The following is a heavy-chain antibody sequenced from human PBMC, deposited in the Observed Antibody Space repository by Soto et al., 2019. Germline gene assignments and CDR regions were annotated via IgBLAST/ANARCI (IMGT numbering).Heavy chain of an antibody. Sequence: PGESLKISCKGSGYSFTSYWIGWVRQMPGKGLEWMGIIYPGDSDTRYSPSFQGQVTISADKSISTAYLQWSSLKASDTAMYYCARLEDCSSTSCQYYYYYYGMDVWGQGTTVTVS. CDR1: GYSFTSYW. CDR3: ARLEDCSSTSCQYYYYYYGMDV. V-gene: IGHV5-51*01. CDR2: IYPGDSDT. D-gene: IGHD2-2*01. J-gene: IGHJ6*02.